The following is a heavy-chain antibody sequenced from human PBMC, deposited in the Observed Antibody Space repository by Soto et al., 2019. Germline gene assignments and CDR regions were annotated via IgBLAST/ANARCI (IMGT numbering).Heavy chain of an antibody. V-gene: IGHV4-34*01. CDR3: ARAARIYCSSTSCYSTGFGMDV. D-gene: IGHD2-2*01. J-gene: IGHJ6*02. CDR1: GGSFSGYY. Sequence: SETLSLTCAVYGGSFSGYYWSWIRQPPGKGLEWIGEINHSGSTNYNPSLKSRVTISVDTSKNQFSLRLSSVTAADTAVYYCARAARIYCSSTSCYSTGFGMDVWGQGTTVTVSS. CDR2: INHSGST.